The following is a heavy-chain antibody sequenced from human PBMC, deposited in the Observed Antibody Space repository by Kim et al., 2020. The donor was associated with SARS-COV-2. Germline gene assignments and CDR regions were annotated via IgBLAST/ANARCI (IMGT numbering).Heavy chain of an antibody. D-gene: IGHD6-19*01. CDR2: IYHSGST. Sequence: SETLSLTCAVSGGSISSSNWWSWVRQPPGKGLEWFGEIYHSGSTNYNPSFKSQVTISVDKSKNQFSLKLSSVTAADTAVYYCARSQISSGWYGVYWGQGT. J-gene: IGHJ4*02. CDR3: ARSQISSGWYGVY. V-gene: IGHV4-4*02. CDR1: GGSISSSNW.